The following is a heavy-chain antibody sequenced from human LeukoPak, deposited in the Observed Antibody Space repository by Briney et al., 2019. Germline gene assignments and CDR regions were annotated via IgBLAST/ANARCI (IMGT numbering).Heavy chain of an antibody. V-gene: IGHV4-39*01. CDR1: GGSISSSSYY. CDR2: IYYSGST. Sequence: PSETLSLTCTVSGGSISSSSYYWGWIRQPPGKGLEWIGSIYYSGSTYYNPSLKSRVTISVDTSKNQFSLKLSSVTAADTAVYYCARGGRIAVAGIDYWGQGTLVTVSS. J-gene: IGHJ4*02. CDR3: ARGGRIAVAGIDY. D-gene: IGHD6-19*01.